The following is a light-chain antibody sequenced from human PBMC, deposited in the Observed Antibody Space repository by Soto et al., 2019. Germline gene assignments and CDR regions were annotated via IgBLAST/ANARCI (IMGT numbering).Light chain of an antibody. J-gene: IGKJ1*01. CDR2: SAS. V-gene: IGKV3-15*01. CDR3: QQYEEWPTT. Sequence: EVLLTQSPGTLSVSPGERATLSCRASESVSSNYFVWYQQKPGQAPRLLIHSASTRATGVPVRFSGSGSGTDFTLTITSLQSEDFGFYYCQQYEEWPTTFGQGTKVDI. CDR1: ESVSSNY.